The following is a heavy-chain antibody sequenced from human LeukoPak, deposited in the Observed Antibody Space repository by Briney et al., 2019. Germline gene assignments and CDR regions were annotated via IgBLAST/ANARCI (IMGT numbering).Heavy chain of an antibody. CDR1: GFTVSSNY. D-gene: IGHD3-22*01. CDR3: ARDSLKVYYDSSGYYYLDY. J-gene: IGHJ4*02. V-gene: IGHV3-53*01. CDR2: IYSGGST. Sequence: GGSLRLSCAASGFTVSSNYMSWVRQAPGKGLEWVSVIYSGGSTYYADSVKGRFTISRDNSKNTLYLQMNSLRAEDTAVYYCARDSLKVYYDSSGYYYLDYWGQGTLVTVSS.